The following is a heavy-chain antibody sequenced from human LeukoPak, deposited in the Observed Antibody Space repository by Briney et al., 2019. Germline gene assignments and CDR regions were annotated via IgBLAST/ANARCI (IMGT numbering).Heavy chain of an antibody. D-gene: IGHD3-22*01. CDR1: GFTFSGYG. CDR2: ISYDGSNK. Sequence: GGSLRLSCAASGFTFSGYGMHWVRQAPGKGLEWVAVISYDGSNKYYADSVKGRFTISRDNSKNTLYLQMNSLRAEDTAVYYCAKDSNYDSSGSPATLFDYWGQGTLVTVSS. J-gene: IGHJ4*02. CDR3: AKDSNYDSSGSPATLFDY. V-gene: IGHV3-30*18.